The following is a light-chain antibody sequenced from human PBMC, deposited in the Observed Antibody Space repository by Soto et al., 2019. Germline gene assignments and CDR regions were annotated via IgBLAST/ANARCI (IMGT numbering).Light chain of an antibody. CDR3: QRYGSSPPFT. Sequence: EIVLTQSPGTLSLSPGERATLSCRASQRVSSSYLAWYQQKPGQAPRLLIYGASSRATGIPDRFSGSGSGTDFTLTISRLEPEDFSLYFCQRYGSSPPFTFGQEPKLDIK. CDR2: GAS. CDR1: QRVSSSY. V-gene: IGKV3-20*01. J-gene: IGKJ2*01.